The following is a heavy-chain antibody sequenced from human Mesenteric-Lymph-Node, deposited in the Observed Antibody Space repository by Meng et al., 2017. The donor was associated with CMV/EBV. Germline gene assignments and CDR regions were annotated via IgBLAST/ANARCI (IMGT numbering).Heavy chain of an antibody. CDR3: ARGRGYCSGGSCKDFDY. D-gene: IGHD2-15*01. V-gene: IGHV4-59*12. J-gene: IGHJ4*02. CDR1: GGSISSYY. CDR2: IYYSGST. Sequence: SETLSLTCTVSGGSISSYYWSWIRQPPGKGLEWIGYIYYSGSTNYNPSLKSRVTISVDTSKNQFSLKLSSVTAADTAVYYCARGRGYCSGGSCKDFDYWGQGTLVTVSS.